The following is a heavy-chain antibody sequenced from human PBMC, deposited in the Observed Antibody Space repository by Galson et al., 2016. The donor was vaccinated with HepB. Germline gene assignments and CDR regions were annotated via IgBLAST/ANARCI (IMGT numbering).Heavy chain of an antibody. CDR2: IYAGNGNT. CDR1: GYSFTNYA. D-gene: IGHD3-10*01. V-gene: IGHV1-3*01. CDR3: ARWARPMAKWAFDY. J-gene: IGHJ4*02. Sequence: SVKVSCKASGYSFTNYAMHWVRQVPGQRLEWMGWIYAGNGNTRYSQMFQGRVTISTDASASTGYMELSSLRSEDTAVYYCARWARPMAKWAFDYWGQGSLVTVSS.